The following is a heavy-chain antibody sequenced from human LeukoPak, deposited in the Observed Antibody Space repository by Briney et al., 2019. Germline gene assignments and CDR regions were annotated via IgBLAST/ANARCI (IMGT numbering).Heavy chain of an antibody. D-gene: IGHD2-21*01. CDR2: ISAYNGNT. V-gene: IGHV1-18*01. J-gene: IGHJ6*03. CDR1: GYTFTSYG. Sequence: ASVRVSCKASGYTFTSYGISWVRQAPGQGLEWMGWISAYNGNTNYAQKFQGRVTITADKSTSTAYMELSSLRSEDTAVYYCARAPVGISFYYYYMDVWGKGTTVTVSS. CDR3: ARAPVGISFYYYYMDV.